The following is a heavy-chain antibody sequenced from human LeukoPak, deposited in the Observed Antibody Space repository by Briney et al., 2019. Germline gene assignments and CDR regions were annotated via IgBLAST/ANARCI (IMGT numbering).Heavy chain of an antibody. CDR2: IFYSGST. CDR1: GGSISSTTYY. J-gene: IGHJ3*02. D-gene: IGHD3-10*01. CDR3: ARRHYYGSGSYYNVGSHAFDI. Sequence: SETLSLTCSVSGGSISSTTYYWAWIRQPPGKGLEWIGSIFYSGSTYYNPSLRSRVTISLDTSKNQFSLRLNSVTAADTAVYYCARRHYYGSGSYYNVGSHAFDIWGQGTMVTVSS. V-gene: IGHV4-39*07.